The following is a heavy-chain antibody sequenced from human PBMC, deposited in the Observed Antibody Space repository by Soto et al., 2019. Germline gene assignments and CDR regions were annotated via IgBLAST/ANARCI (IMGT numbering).Heavy chain of an antibody. D-gene: IGHD6-6*01. J-gene: IGHJ5*02. Sequence: QVQLQESGPGLVKPSQTLSLTCTVSGASMSSGGYYWTWIRQSPGKGLEWIGYIYYSGSTYYNPSHWSRVAISLDTSRSQFSLTLHSVTAADTAIYYCARDRHNNFFDPWGQGTLVTVSS. CDR3: ARDRHNNFFDP. CDR1: GASMSSGGYY. V-gene: IGHV4-31*03. CDR2: IYYSGST.